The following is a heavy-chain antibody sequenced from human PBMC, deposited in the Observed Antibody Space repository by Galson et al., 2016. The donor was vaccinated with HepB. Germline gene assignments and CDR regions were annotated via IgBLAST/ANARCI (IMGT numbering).Heavy chain of an antibody. CDR2: IFSGHEQ. D-gene: IGHD3-10*01. CDR1: GFSLSNGRMG. CDR3: SRIGYYGSGSYRVMDF. V-gene: IGHV2-26*01. J-gene: IGHJ4*02. Sequence: PALVKPTQTLTLICNVSGFSLSNGRMGVTWIRQPPGKALEWLAHIFSGHEQSYSPYLKNRITISKDTSKSQVVLTMTEMDPVDTATYYCSRIGYYGSGSYRVMDFWGQGTLVTVSS.